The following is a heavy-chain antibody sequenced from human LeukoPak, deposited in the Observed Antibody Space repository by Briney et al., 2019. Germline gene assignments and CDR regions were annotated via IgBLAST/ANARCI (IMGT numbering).Heavy chain of an antibody. CDR1: GFTFSSYW. D-gene: IGHD3-10*01. J-gene: IGHJ3*01. CDR2: INSDGSSR. CDR3: TKRGVGDLRVTFEL. Sequence: GGSLRLSCAASGFTFSSYWMHWVRQAPGKGLVWVSRINSDGSSRFYADSVKGRFTISRDNSKNTLYLQMNSLRAEDTALYYCTKRGVGDLRVTFELWGQGTMVTVSS. V-gene: IGHV3-74*01.